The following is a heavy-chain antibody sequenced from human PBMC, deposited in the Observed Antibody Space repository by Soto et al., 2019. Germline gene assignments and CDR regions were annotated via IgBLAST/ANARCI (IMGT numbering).Heavy chain of an antibody. D-gene: IGHD2-2*01. Sequence: SVKVSCKASGGTFSSYAISWVRQAPGQGLEWMGGIIPIFGTANYAQKFQGRVTITADKSTSTAYMELSSLRSEDTAVYYCATSYPSSTSCCYYYGMDVWGQGTTVTVSS. CDR3: ATSYPSSTSCCYYYGMDV. V-gene: IGHV1-69*06. J-gene: IGHJ6*02. CDR2: IIPIFGTA. CDR1: GGTFSSYA.